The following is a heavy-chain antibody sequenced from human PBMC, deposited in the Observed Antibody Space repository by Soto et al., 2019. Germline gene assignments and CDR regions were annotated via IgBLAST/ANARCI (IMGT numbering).Heavy chain of an antibody. CDR3: ARDYESYTGGWFDP. Sequence: QVQLVESGGGVVQPGMSLRLSCAASGFTFSSYGMHWVRQAPGKGLEWVAGMWYDGSKKSEADSVKGRFTFSRDNSKNTLYLQMNNLRDEDTAVYYCARDYESYTGGWFDPWGQGTLVIVSS. CDR2: MWYDGSKK. V-gene: IGHV3-33*01. J-gene: IGHJ5*02. D-gene: IGHD3-16*01. CDR1: GFTFSSYG.